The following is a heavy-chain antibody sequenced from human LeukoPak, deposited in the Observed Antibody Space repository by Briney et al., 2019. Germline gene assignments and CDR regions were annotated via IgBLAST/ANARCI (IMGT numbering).Heavy chain of an antibody. V-gene: IGHV3-74*01. CDR3: ARVSVSFNMPFDY. Sequence: GGSLRLSCAASGFTFSSYWMHGVRDAPGEGVVWVSRIYSDGSSTSYTPSVKGRFTISRDKAKNTLYLQMNSLRAEDTAVYYCARVSVSFNMPFDYWGQRTLVTVSS. D-gene: IGHD2-2*01. J-gene: IGHJ4*02. CDR1: GFTFSSYW. CDR2: IYSDGSST.